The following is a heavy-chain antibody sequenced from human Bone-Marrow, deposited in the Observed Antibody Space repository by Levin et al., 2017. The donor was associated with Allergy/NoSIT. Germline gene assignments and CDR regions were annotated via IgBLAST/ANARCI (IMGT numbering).Heavy chain of an antibody. CDR3: ARGGGFLGGGQHGLDP. D-gene: IGHD3-16*01. CDR2: INPNSGDT. CDR1: GYTFTGSY. J-gene: IGHJ5*02. Sequence: GGSLRLSCKASGYTFTGSYIQWVRQAPGQGLEWMGWINPNSGDTRYAQKFQGRVTMTRDTSINTAYLELSSLRSDDTAVYYCARGGGFLGGGQHGLDPWGLGTLVTVSS. V-gene: IGHV1-2*02.